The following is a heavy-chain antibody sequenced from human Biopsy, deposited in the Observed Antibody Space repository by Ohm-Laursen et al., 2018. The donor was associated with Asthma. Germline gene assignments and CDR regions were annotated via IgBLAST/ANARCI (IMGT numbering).Heavy chain of an antibody. V-gene: IGHV1-3*04. Sequence: GASVKASCKASGYNFISFAIHWVRQAPGQRLEWMCWVNTGNGDTKYSQKFQGRVTITRDTSASTAYMELRSLRSEDTATYYCARTYYDFLTGQVKDVFGVWGQGTMVTVSS. D-gene: IGHD3-9*01. CDR2: VNTGNGDT. CDR3: ARTYYDFLTGQVKDVFGV. CDR1: GYNFISFA. J-gene: IGHJ3*01.